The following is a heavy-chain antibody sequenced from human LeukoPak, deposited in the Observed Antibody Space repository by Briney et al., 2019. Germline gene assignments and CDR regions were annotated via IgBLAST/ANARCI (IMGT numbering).Heavy chain of an antibody. Sequence: GSSVKVSCRASGGTSNTSPITWVRQAPGQGLEWMGGIITLLGTPNYAPKFQGRVTITVDKSTSTAYMELRSLRSDDTAVYYCARDRITVTTGYYYYYMDVWGKGSTVTVSS. D-gene: IGHD4-11*01. CDR3: ARDRITVTTGYYYYYMDV. J-gene: IGHJ6*03. CDR1: GGTSNTSP. V-gene: IGHV1-69*06. CDR2: IITLLGTP.